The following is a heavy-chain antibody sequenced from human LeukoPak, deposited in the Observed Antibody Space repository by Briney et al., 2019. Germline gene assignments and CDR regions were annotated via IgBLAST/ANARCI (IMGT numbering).Heavy chain of an antibody. CDR1: GFTFSSYA. Sequence: GGFLRLSCAASGFTFSSYAMSWVRQAPGKGLEWVSAISGSSGSTYYADSVKGRFTISRDNSKNTLYLQMNSLRAEDTAVYYCAGTMIVVVIAGYFDYWGQGTLVTVSS. CDR2: ISGSSGST. V-gene: IGHV3-23*01. CDR3: AGTMIVVVIAGYFDY. D-gene: IGHD3-22*01. J-gene: IGHJ4*02.